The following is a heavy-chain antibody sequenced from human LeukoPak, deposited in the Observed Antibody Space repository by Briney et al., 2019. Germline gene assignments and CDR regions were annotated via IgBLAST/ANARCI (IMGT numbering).Heavy chain of an antibody. J-gene: IGHJ4*02. V-gene: IGHV3-30-3*01. CDR2: ISYDGTNK. D-gene: IGHD5-24*01. CDR3: ARDRGMATRLYYFDY. CDR1: GFTLSNCA. Sequence: GGSLRLSCAASGFTLSNCAMHWVRQAPGKGLEWVAVISYDGTNKYYADSVKRRFTISRDNSKNTLYLQMNSLRTEDTAVYYCARDRGMATRLYYFDYWGQGTLVTVSS.